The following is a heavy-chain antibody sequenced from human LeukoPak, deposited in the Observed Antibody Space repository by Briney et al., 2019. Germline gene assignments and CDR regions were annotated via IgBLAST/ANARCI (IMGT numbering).Heavy chain of an antibody. CDR3: ARPYSGYGFDY. V-gene: IGHV3-74*01. J-gene: IGHJ4*02. D-gene: IGHD5-12*01. CDR1: GFTFSSYW. Sequence: GGSLRLSCAASGFTFSSYWMHGVRQAPGKGLVWVSRINSDGSSTSYADSVKGRFTISRDNAKNTLYLQMNRRRAEDTAVYYCARPYSGYGFDYWGQGTLVTVSS. CDR2: INSDGSST.